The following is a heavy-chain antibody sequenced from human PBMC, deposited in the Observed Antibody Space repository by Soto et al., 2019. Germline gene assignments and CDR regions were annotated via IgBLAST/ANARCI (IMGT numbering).Heavy chain of an antibody. CDR2: IDTSGST. J-gene: IGHJ4*02. CDR1: GGSISNYY. Sequence: SETLSLTCTVSGGSISNYYCNWIRQPAGKGLEWIGRIDTSGSTNYNPSLKSRVTISVDTSKNQFSLKLSSVTAADTAVYYCARGTSHYFDYWGQGTLVTVSS. CDR3: ARGTSHYFDY. V-gene: IGHV4-4*07.